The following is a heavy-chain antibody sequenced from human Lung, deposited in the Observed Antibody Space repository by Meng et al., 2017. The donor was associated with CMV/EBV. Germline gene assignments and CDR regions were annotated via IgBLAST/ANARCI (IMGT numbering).Heavy chain of an antibody. CDR2: IYTDGSRA. Sequence: GGSXRLXDAASGFTFRSYAMSWVRQAPGKGLEWVSVIYTDGSRAFYTDSVKGRFTISRDNSKNTLYLQMNSLRAEDTAVYYCAKACSNSTCKDWLVEVGGQGNXVTVSS. V-gene: IGHV3-23*03. D-gene: IGHD2-2*01. CDR1: GFTFRSYA. CDR3: AKACSNSTCKDWLVEV. J-gene: IGHJ6*02.